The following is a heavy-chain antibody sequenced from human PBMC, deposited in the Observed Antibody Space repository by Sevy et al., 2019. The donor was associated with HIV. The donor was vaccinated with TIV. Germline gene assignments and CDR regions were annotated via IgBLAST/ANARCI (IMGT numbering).Heavy chain of an antibody. D-gene: IGHD6-19*01. J-gene: IGHJ4*02. V-gene: IGHV3-30*02. CDR3: AKNTAAVGVGGFDY. CDR1: GFTFSYSG. CDR2: IQFDGSSQ. Sequence: GGSLRLSCGASGFTFSYSGMHWVRQAPGKGLEWVTFIQFDGSSQYYADSVKGRFTILRDNSKNTLYLQMKSLRSDDTDEYDCAKNTAAVGVGGFDYWGQGALVTVSS.